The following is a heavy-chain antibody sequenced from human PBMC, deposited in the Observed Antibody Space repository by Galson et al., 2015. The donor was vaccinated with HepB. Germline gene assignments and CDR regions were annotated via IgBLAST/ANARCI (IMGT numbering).Heavy chain of an antibody. CDR2: ISYDGSNK. V-gene: IGHV3-30-3*01. D-gene: IGHD4-23*01. Sequence: SLRLSCAASGFTFSSYAMHWVRQAPGEGLEWVAVISYDGSNKYYADSVKGRFTISRDNSKNTLYLQMNSLRAEDTAVYYCARERNGGNSAGGFDYWGQGTLVTVSS. J-gene: IGHJ4*02. CDR3: ARERNGGNSAGGFDY. CDR1: GFTFSSYA.